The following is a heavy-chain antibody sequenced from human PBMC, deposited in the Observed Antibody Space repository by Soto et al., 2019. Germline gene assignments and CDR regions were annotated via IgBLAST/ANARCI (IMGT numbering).Heavy chain of an antibody. CDR3: AKDKLLSSYGDYELDY. V-gene: IGHV3-23*01. CDR2: ISGSGGST. D-gene: IGHD4-17*01. J-gene: IGHJ4*02. Sequence: GGSLRLSCAASGFTFSSYAMSWVRQAPGKGLEWVSAISGSGGSTYYAESVKGRFTISRDNSKNTLYLQMNSLRAEDTAVYYCAKDKLLSSYGDYELDYWGQGTLVPVSS. CDR1: GFTFSSYA.